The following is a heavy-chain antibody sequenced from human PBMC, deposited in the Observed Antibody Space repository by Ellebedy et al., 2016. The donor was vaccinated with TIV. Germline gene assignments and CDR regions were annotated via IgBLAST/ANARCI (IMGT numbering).Heavy chain of an antibody. V-gene: IGHV3-7*03. J-gene: IGHJ4*02. CDR1: GFSLSSFW. D-gene: IGHD3-10*01. Sequence: GESLKISCAASGFSLSSFWMSWVRQAPGKGLESVANINHAGSETYYLDSVKGRFTISRDNAKNSLYLQMGSLRAEDTAVYFCARAPRGGTDYWGQGTLVTVSS. CDR2: INHAGSET. CDR3: ARAPRGGTDY.